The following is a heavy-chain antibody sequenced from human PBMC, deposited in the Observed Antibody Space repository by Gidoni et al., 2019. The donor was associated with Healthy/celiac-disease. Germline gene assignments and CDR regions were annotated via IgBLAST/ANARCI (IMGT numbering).Heavy chain of an antibody. CDR2: IIPIFGTA. D-gene: IGHD3-10*01. CDR1: GGTFSSYA. V-gene: IGHV1-69*01. CDR3: ARDGRLWFGEFTFNWFDP. J-gene: IGHJ5*02. Sequence: QVQLVQSGAEVKKPGSSVKVSCKASGGTFSSYAISWVRQAPGQGLEWMGGIIPIFGTANYAQKFQGRVTITADESTSTAYMELSSLRSEDTAVYYCARDGRLWFGEFTFNWFDPWGQGTLVTVSS.